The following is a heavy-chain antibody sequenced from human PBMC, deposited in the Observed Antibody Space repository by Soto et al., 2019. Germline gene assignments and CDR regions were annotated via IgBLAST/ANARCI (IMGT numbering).Heavy chain of an antibody. CDR1: GYTFTGYY. CDR2: INPSGGST. J-gene: IGHJ5*02. V-gene: IGHV1-46*01. Sequence: ASVKVSCKASGYTFTGYYMHWVRQAPGQGLEWMGIINPSGGSTSYAQKFQGRVTMTRDTSTSTVYMELSSLRSEDTAVYYCARGGYYYSSGYNWFDPWGQGTLVTVSS. CDR3: ARGGYYYSSGYNWFDP. D-gene: IGHD3-22*01.